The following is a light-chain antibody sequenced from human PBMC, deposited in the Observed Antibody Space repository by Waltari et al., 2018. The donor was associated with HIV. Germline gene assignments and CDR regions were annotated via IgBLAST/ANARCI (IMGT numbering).Light chain of an antibody. CDR1: SSNIGTNT. V-gene: IGLV1-44*01. J-gene: IGLJ3*02. CDR2: SNN. Sequence: QSVLTQPPSASGTPGQRVTISCSGSSSNIGTNTVHWYQHLPGSAPELLLYSNNRRPSGVPDRFSASKFGTSASLAISGLRSEDEAEYYCAAWDENLNGLFGGGTKLTVL. CDR3: AAWDENLNGL.